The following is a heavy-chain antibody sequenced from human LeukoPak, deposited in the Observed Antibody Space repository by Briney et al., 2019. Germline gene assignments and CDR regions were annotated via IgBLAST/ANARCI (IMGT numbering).Heavy chain of an antibody. CDR3: ARTGWYEASFYFDY. CDR2: IYYSGST. CDR1: GGSISSYY. V-gene: IGHV4-59*01. J-gene: IGHJ4*02. Sequence: SETLSLTCTVSGGSISSYYWSWIRQPPGKGLEWIGYIYYSGSTNYNPSLKSRVTISVDTSKNQFSLKLSSVTAADTAVYYCARTGWYEASFYFDYWGQGTLVTVSS. D-gene: IGHD6-19*01.